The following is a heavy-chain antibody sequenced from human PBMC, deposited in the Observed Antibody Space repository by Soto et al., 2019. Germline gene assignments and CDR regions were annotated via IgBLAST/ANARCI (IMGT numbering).Heavy chain of an antibody. V-gene: IGHV3-53*01. D-gene: IGHD3-22*01. Sequence: GGSLRLSCAASGFTFSSYSMNWVRQAPGKGLEWVSVIYSGGSTYYADSVKGRFTISRDNSKNTLYLQMNSLRAEDTAVYYCARELTSMNYYDSSGSDAFDIWGQGTMVTVSS. CDR2: IYSGGST. CDR1: GFTFSSYS. CDR3: ARELTSMNYYDSSGSDAFDI. J-gene: IGHJ3*02.